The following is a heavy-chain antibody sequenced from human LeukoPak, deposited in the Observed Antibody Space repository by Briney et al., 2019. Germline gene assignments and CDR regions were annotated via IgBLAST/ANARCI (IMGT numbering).Heavy chain of an antibody. CDR2: VFFDGDTK. J-gene: IGHJ4*02. CDR1: AFTFSNYA. V-gene: IGHV3-30*04. Sequence: GGSLRLSCAASAFTFSNYAMHWVRQAPGKGLEWVAVVFFDGDTKYYANSVKGRFTISRDNSKNTLYLQMNSLRPEDTAVYYCARDVRGPTGYDSSGRDTFDSWGQGTLVTVSS. CDR3: ARDVRGPTGYDSSGRDTFDS. D-gene: IGHD3-22*01.